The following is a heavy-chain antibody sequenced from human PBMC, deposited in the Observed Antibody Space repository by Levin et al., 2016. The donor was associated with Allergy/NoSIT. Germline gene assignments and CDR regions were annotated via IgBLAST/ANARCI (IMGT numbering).Heavy chain of an antibody. Sequence: GESLKISCAASGFTFSSYAMHWVRQAPGKGLEWVAVISYDGSNKYYADSVKGRFTISRDNSKNTLYLQMNSLRAEDTAVYYCAGDYYDSSGYRVDYWGQGTLVTVSS. CDR3: AGDYYDSSGYRVDY. J-gene: IGHJ4*02. CDR1: GFTFSSYA. CDR2: ISYDGSNK. V-gene: IGHV3-30*04. D-gene: IGHD3-22*01.